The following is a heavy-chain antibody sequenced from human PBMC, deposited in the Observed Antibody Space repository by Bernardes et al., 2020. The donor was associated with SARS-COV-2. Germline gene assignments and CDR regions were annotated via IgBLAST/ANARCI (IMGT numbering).Heavy chain of an antibody. CDR1: GFTVSSNY. J-gene: IGHJ4*02. CDR3: ARNLYYYDSSGYYYY. Sequence: GGSLRLSCAASGFTVSSNYMSWVRQAPGKGLEWVSVIYTGGSTYYADSVKGRFTISRDNSKNTLYLQMNSLRAEDTAVYYCARNLYYYDSSGYYYYWGQGTLVTVSS. D-gene: IGHD3-22*01. CDR2: IYTGGST. V-gene: IGHV3-66*01.